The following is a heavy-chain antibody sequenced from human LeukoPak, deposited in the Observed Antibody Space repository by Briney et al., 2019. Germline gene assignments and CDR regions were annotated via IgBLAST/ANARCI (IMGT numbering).Heavy chain of an antibody. V-gene: IGHV3-9*01. CDR2: ISWNSGSI. CDR3: AKDMSPEDYYGSGTPFDY. Sequence: GRSLRLSCAASGFTFDDYAMHWVRQAPGKGLEWVSGISWNSGSIGYADSVKGRFTISRDNAKNSLYLQMNRLRAEDTALYYCAKDMSPEDYYGSGTPFDYWGQGTLVTVSS. CDR1: GFTFDDYA. D-gene: IGHD3-10*01. J-gene: IGHJ4*02.